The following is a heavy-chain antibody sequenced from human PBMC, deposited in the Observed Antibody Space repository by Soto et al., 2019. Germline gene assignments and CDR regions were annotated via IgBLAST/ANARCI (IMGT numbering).Heavy chain of an antibody. CDR1: GGTFSSYA. CDR3: ARSQGGSSWVYFYYYHQDRLSV. D-gene: IGHD2-15*01. CDR2: IIPIFGTA. V-gene: IGHV1-69*13. Sequence: SVKVSCKAPGGTFSSYAISWVRQAPGQGLEWMGGIIPIFGTAKYAQKFQGRVTITADESTSTGYMELSSLRSEDTAVYYCARSQGGSSWVYFYYYHQDRLSVWAQRSTVPVSS. J-gene: IGHJ6*02.